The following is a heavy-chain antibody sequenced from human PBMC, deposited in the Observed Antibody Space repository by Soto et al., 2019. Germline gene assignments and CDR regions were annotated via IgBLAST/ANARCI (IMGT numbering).Heavy chain of an antibody. D-gene: IGHD1-26*01. CDR2: TYYRSKWYN. V-gene: IGHV6-1*01. Sequence: PSQTLSLTCVISGDSVSSNSAAWNWIRQSPSRGLEWLGRTYYRSKWYNDYAVSVKSRITINPDTSKNQFSLQLNSVTPEDTAVYYCARDDQPSTSYYYYGMDVWGQGTTVTAP. CDR3: ARDDQPSTSYYYYGMDV. CDR1: GDSVSSNSAA. J-gene: IGHJ6*02.